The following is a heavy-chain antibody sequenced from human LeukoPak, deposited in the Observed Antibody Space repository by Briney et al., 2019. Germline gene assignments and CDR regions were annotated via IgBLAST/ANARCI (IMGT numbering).Heavy chain of an antibody. D-gene: IGHD2-2*02. J-gene: IGHJ1*01. CDR3: AKEFTLVPAAIRVPQH. CDR1: GFTFSSYA. CDR2: ISGSGGST. V-gene: IGHV3-23*01. Sequence: PGGSLRLSCAASGFTFSSYAMSWVRQAPGRGLEWVSAISGSGGSTYYADSVKGRFTISRDNSKNTLYLQMNSLRAEDTAVYYCAKEFTLVPAAIRVPQHWGQGTLVTVSS.